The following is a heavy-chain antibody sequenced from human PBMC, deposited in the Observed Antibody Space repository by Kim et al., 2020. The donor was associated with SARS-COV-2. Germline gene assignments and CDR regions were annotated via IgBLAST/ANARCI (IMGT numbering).Heavy chain of an antibody. V-gene: IGHV3-21*01. CDR1: GFTFSSYS. Sequence: GGSLRLSCAASGFTFSSYSMNWVRQAPGKGLEWVSSISSSSSYIYYADSVKGRFTISRDNAKNSLYLQMNSLRAEDTAVYYCARGPVGAHEGDYWGQGTLVTVSS. CDR3: ARGPVGAHEGDY. CDR2: ISSSSSYI. D-gene: IGHD1-26*01. J-gene: IGHJ4*02.